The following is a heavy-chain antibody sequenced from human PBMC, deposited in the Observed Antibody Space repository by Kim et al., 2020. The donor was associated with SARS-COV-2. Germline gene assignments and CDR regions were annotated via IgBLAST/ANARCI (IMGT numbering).Heavy chain of an antibody. Sequence: GGSLRLSCAGAGFTFNRFGIHWVRQAPGKGLEWVALISYDGTAKYFSDSVKGRLTISRDNSKTLVYLELNSLRAEDTAMYYCAKDRQLTPTYLDVWGQGT. CDR3: AKDRQLTPTYLDV. CDR2: ISYDGTAK. J-gene: IGHJ6*02. D-gene: IGHD1-1*01. V-gene: IGHV3-30*18. CDR1: GFTFNRFG.